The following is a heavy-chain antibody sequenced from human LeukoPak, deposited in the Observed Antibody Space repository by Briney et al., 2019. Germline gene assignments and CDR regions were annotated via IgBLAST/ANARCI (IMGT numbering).Heavy chain of an antibody. CDR2: IRYDGNNE. CDR1: GFTASDFPFSNYN. J-gene: IGHJ5*02. D-gene: IGHD1-1*01. CDR3: TRVAQSGPTGWFDP. Sequence: GGSLRLSCAVSGFTASDFPFSNYNMHWVRQAPGKGLEWVAFIRYDGNNEHYADSVKGRFTISRDNPGNVVYLQMDSLRAEDTAVYYCTRVAQSGPTGWFDPWGQGTLVTVAS. V-gene: IGHV3-30*02.